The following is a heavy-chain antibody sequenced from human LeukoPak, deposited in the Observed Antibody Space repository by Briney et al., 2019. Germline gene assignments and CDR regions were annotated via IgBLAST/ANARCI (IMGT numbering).Heavy chain of an antibody. D-gene: IGHD3-10*01. CDR2: ISSNGGST. J-gene: IGHJ5*02. Sequence: GGSLRLSCAASGFTFSSYAMHWVRQAPGKGLEYVSAISSNGGSTYYANSVKGRFTISRDNSKNTLYLQMGSLRAEDMAVYYYARSPSMVRGVIGNWFDPWGQGTLVTVSS. V-gene: IGHV3-64*01. CDR3: ARSPSMVRGVIGNWFDP. CDR1: GFTFSSYA.